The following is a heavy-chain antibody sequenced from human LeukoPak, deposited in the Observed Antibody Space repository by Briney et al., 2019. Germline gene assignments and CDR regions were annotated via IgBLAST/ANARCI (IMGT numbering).Heavy chain of an antibody. D-gene: IGHD3-22*01. J-gene: IGHJ2*01. CDR1: GGSISSGDYY. CDR3: AGEYYYDSSGYYWYFDL. V-gene: IGHV4-30-4*08. CDR2: IYYSGST. Sequence: SETLSLTCTVSGGSISSGDYYWSWIRQPPGKGLEWIGYIYYSGSTYYNPSLKSRVTISVDTSKSQFSLKLSSVTAADTAVYYCAGEYYYDSSGYYWYFDLWGRGTLVTVSS.